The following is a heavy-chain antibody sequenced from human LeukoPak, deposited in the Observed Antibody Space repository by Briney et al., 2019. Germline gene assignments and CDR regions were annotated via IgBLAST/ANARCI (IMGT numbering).Heavy chain of an antibody. CDR3: ARDWNRYAY. V-gene: IGHV4-39*07. D-gene: IGHD1-1*01. Sequence: SETLSLTCSVSGGSISSCTYSWGWIRQPPGKGLEWIGSFSCSGSTYYNPSLKSRVTVSVDTSKSQFSLYMDSVTAADTAVYYCARDWNRYAYWGQGTLVTVSS. CDR1: GGSISSCTYS. J-gene: IGHJ4*02. CDR2: FSCSGST.